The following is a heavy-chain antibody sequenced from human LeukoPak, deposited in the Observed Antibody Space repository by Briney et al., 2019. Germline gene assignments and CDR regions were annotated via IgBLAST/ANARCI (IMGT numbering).Heavy chain of an antibody. CDR3: ARVIGYLFDP. V-gene: IGHV3-30-3*01. CDR1: GFTFSSYA. CDR2: ISYDGSNK. Sequence: GGSLRLSCAASGFTFSSYAMHWVRQAPGKGLKWVAVISYDGSNKYYADSVKGRFTISRDNSKNTLYLQMNSLRAEDTAVYYCARVIGYLFDPWGQGTLVTVSS. J-gene: IGHJ5*02.